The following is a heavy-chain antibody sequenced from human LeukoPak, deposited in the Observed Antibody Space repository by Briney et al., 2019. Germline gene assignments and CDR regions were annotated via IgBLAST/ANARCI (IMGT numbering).Heavy chain of an antibody. V-gene: IGHV1-2*02. CDR3: ARNGMAANYYDSSGP. J-gene: IGHJ5*02. Sequence: ASVKVSCKASGYTFTDHYMHWVRQAPGQGLEWMGCVNPYSGGTSYAQKFQGRVTMTRDTSFSTAYMELSRLRSDDTAVYYCARNGMAANYYDSSGPWGQGTLVTVSS. CDR1: GYTFTDHY. D-gene: IGHD3-22*01. CDR2: VNPYSGGT.